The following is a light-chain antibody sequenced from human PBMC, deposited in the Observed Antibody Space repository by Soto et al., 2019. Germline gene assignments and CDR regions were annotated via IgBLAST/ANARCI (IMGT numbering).Light chain of an antibody. Sequence: EIVMTQSPATLSVSPGERATLSCRASQSVGGNLAWYQQKPGQAPRLLIYGASTRATGTPARFSGSGSGTEFTLTISSLQSEDFAVYYCQQYTYWPPVTFGQGTKVEIK. V-gene: IGKV3-15*01. CDR2: GAS. CDR1: QSVGGN. CDR3: QQYTYWPPVT. J-gene: IGKJ1*01.